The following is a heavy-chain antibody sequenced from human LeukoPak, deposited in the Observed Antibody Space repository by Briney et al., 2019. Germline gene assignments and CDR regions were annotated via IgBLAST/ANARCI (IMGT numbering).Heavy chain of an antibody. D-gene: IGHD1-26*01. V-gene: IGHV3-23*01. CDR3: AKRGADSGSSDY. CDR1: GFTFSSYA. J-gene: IGHJ4*02. Sequence: GGSLKLSCAASGFTFSSYAMSWVRPAPGKGLEWVSAISGSGGSTYYADSVKGRFTISRDNSKNTLYLQMNSLRAEDTAVYYCAKRGADSGSSDYWGQGTLVTVSS. CDR2: ISGSGGST.